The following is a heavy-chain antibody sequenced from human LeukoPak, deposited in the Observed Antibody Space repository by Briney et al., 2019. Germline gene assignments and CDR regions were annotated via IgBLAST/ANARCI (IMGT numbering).Heavy chain of an antibody. D-gene: IGHD3-10*01. CDR2: INHSGST. J-gene: IGHJ3*02. CDR1: GGSFSGYY. CDR3: ARKLGFGESPDAFDI. V-gene: IGHV4-34*01. Sequence: PSETLSLTCAVYGGSFSGYYWSWIRQPPGKGLEWIGEINHSGSTNYNPSLKSRVTISVDTSKNQFSLKLSSVTAADTAVYYCARKLGFGESPDAFDIWGQGTMVTVSS.